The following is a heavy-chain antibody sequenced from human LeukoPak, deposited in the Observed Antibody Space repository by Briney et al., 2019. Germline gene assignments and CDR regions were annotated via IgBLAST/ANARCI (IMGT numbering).Heavy chain of an antibody. V-gene: IGHV1-2*02. Sequence: GASVKVSCKASGYTFTGFYMHWVRQAPGQGLEWMGWIDPNSGGTNYAQKFQGRVTMTRDTSITTAYMELSRLRSDDTAVYSCARGRAGYYIGHGMDVWGQGTTVTVPS. CDR1: GYTFTGFY. CDR2: IDPNSGGT. D-gene: IGHD3-22*01. J-gene: IGHJ6*02. CDR3: ARGRAGYYIGHGMDV.